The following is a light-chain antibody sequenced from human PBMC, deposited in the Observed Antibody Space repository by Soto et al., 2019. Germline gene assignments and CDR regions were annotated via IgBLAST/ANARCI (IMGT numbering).Light chain of an antibody. CDR2: GAS. V-gene: IGKV3-20*01. Sequence: EIVLTQSPGTLSLSPGERATLSCRASQSISSSYLAWYQQKPGQAPRLLMYGASSRAAGIPDRFSGGGSGTDFTLTISRLEPEDFAVYYCQQYGSSAWTFGQGTKVEIK. CDR3: QQYGSSAWT. CDR1: QSISSSY. J-gene: IGKJ1*01.